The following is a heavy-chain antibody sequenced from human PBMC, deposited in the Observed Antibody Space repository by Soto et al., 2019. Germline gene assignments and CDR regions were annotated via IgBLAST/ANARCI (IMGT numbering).Heavy chain of an antibody. CDR3: ASVGGVRGVFVRSKDDY. D-gene: IGHD3-10*01. V-gene: IGHV4-34*01. CDR1: GGSFSGYY. CDR2: INHSGST. J-gene: IGHJ4*02. Sequence: SETLSLTCAVYGGSFSGYYWSWIRQPPGKGLEWIGEINHSGSTNYNPSLKSRVTISVDTSKNQFSLKLSSVTAADTAVYYCASVGGVRGVFVRSKDDYWGQGTLVTVSS.